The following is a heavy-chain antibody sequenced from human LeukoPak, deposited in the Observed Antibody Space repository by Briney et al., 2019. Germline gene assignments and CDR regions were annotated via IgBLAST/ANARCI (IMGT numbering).Heavy chain of an antibody. J-gene: IGHJ3*02. CDR3: ARATATAAFII. Sequence: GGSLRLSCAASGFTFDDYAMHWVRQAPGKGLEWVSLITGDSRTTNFVDSVKGRFTISRDNSKNSLYLQMNSLRTADTALYYCARATATAAFIIWGQGTMVTVSS. CDR2: ITGDSRTT. D-gene: IGHD5-18*01. V-gene: IGHV3-43*02. CDR1: GFTFDDYA.